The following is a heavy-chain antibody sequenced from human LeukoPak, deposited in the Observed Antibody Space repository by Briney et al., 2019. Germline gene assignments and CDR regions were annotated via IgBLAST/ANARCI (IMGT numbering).Heavy chain of an antibody. CDR3: ARDQRGFSYSKYSFDY. Sequence: GGSLRLSCAASGFSFSSYGMHWVRQAPGKGLEWVAVIWYDGTNKYYADSVKGRFTISRDNSKNTPYLQMNSLRAEDTAVYYCARDQRGFSYSKYSFDYWGQGTLVTVSS. V-gene: IGHV3-33*01. J-gene: IGHJ4*02. CDR1: GFSFSSYG. CDR2: IWYDGTNK. D-gene: IGHD5-18*01.